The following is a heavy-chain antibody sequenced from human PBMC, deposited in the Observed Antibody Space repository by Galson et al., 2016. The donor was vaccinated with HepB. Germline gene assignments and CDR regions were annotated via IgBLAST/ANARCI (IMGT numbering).Heavy chain of an antibody. CDR3: ATDGCSSTSCTNWFDP. V-gene: IGHV1-69*13. CDR1: GGTFSNYA. CDR2: IIPIFGIA. D-gene: IGHD2-2*01. Sequence: SVKVSCKASGGTFSNYAVNWVRQAPGQGLEWMGGIIPIFGIANHAQKFQGRVTITADESTSTAYMELSSLRSEDTAVYYCATDGCSSTSCTNWFDPWGQGTLVTVSS. J-gene: IGHJ5*02.